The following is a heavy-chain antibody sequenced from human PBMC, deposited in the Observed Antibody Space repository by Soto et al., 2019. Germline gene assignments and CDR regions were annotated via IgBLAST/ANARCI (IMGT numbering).Heavy chain of an antibody. CDR3: TRDGGGRYYGGFDN. V-gene: IGHV3-74*01. D-gene: IGHD3-10*01. CDR2: INSDGTIT. J-gene: IGHJ4*02. Sequence: EVQLVESGGGLVQPGGSLRLSCATSGFNFSTYWVHWVRQAPGKGVVWVSRINSDGTITDYADSVKGRFTIPRDNAKKTVYLEMNSLRVDDTAVYYCTRDGGGRYYGGFDNWGQGTLVTVSS. CDR1: GFNFSTYW.